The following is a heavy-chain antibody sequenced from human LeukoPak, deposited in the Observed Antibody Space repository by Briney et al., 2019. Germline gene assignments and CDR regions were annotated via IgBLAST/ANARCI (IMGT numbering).Heavy chain of an antibody. Sequence: QSGGSLRLSCAASGFTFSSYSMNWVRQAPGKGLEWVSYISSSSSTIYYADSVKGRFTISRDNAKNSLYLQMNSLRAEDTAVYYCARDRVNYYDSSGYSFDYWGQGTLVTVSS. V-gene: IGHV3-48*01. CDR2: ISSSSSTI. CDR1: GFTFSSYS. J-gene: IGHJ4*02. CDR3: ARDRVNYYDSSGYSFDY. D-gene: IGHD3-22*01.